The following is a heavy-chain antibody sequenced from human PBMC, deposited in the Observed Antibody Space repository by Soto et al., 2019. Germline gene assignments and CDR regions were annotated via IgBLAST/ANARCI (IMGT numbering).Heavy chain of an antibody. Sequence: SVKVSCKASGYTLTGYYMHWVRQAPGQGREWMGWINPNSGGINYAQKFQGWVTMTRDTSISTAYMELSRLRSDDTAVYYCARDRRDGYNFPSDAFDIWGQGTMVTVSS. D-gene: IGHD5-12*01. CDR2: INPNSGGI. J-gene: IGHJ3*02. CDR3: ARDRRDGYNFPSDAFDI. CDR1: GYTLTGYY. V-gene: IGHV1-2*04.